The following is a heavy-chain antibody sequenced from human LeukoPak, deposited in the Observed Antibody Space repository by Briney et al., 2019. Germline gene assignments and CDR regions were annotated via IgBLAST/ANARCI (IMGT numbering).Heavy chain of an antibody. CDR1: GYTFTSYA. J-gene: IGHJ4*02. V-gene: IGHV7-4-1*02. CDR2: INTNTGNP. CDR3: ARDKGHSSSWYGGAFDY. Sequence: ASVKVSCKASGYTFTSYAMNWVRQAPGQGLEWMGWINTNTGNPTYAQGFTGRFVFSLDTSVSTAYLQISSLKAEDTAVYYCARDKGHSSSWYGGAFDYWGQGTLVTVSS. D-gene: IGHD6-13*01.